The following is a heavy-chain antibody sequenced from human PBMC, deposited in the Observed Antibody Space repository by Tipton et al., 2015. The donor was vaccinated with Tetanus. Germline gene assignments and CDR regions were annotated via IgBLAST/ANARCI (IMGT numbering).Heavy chain of an antibody. D-gene: IGHD3-10*01. CDR1: GYSFTNYW. V-gene: IGHV5-51*01. CDR2: IYPGESDT. J-gene: IGHJ5*02. CDR3: ARLPKHYSASGST. Sequence: QSGPEVKKPGESLKISCKGSGYSFTNYWIAWLRQMPGEGLEWMGIIYPGESDTRYRPSFQGQVTISADKSINTAYLQWTSLKPSDSAIYFCARLPKHYSASGSTWGQGTLVTVSS.